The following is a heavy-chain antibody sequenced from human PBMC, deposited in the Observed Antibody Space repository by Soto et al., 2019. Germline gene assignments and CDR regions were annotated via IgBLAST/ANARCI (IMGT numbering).Heavy chain of an antibody. D-gene: IGHD3-22*01. Sequence: XAVKVSFDASVYTFTSYDINWVRQATGQGLEWMGWMNPNSGNTGYAQKFQGRVTMTRNTSISTAYMELSSLRSEDTAVYYCARGPGALMYYYDSSGYFFDYWGQGTLVTVSS. J-gene: IGHJ4*02. CDR2: MNPNSGNT. CDR1: VYTFTSYD. V-gene: IGHV1-8*01. CDR3: ARGPGALMYYYDSSGYFFDY.